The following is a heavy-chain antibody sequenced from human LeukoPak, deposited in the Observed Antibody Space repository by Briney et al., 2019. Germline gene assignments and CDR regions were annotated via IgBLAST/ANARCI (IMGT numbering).Heavy chain of an antibody. Sequence: GGSLRLSCAASGFTFSIFWMSWVRQAPGKGLEWVAYIKQDGSAKYYVDSVKGRFTISRDNARNSLYLEMNNLRAEDTAIYYCATSYDSSGNNWGQGTLVTVSS. CDR3: ATSYDSSGNN. J-gene: IGHJ4*02. D-gene: IGHD3-22*01. CDR1: GFTFSIFW. CDR2: IKQDGSAK. V-gene: IGHV3-7*01.